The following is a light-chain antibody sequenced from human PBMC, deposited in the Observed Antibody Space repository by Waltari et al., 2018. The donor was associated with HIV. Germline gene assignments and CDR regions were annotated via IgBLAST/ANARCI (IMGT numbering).Light chain of an antibody. CDR1: QSLLYSSRDKNY. Sequence: DIVMTQSPESLTVSLGERATINCKSSQSLLYSSRDKNYLAWYQQKAGQPPKLLIYWASTRESGVPDRFSGSGSGTDFTLTISSLQAEDVAVYYCQQYYNSPWTFGQGTKVEIK. V-gene: IGKV4-1*01. CDR2: WAS. CDR3: QQYYNSPWT. J-gene: IGKJ1*01.